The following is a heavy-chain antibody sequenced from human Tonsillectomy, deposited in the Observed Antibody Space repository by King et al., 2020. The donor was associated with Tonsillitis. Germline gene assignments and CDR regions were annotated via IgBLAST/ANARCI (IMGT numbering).Heavy chain of an antibody. CDR1: GFNFGNYA. CDR3: TIDPLAYYYDSSSDYFSPHFDY. V-gene: IGHV3-49*03. CDR2: IRSQAYGGTT. J-gene: IGHJ4*02. Sequence: VQLVESGGGLVQPGRSLRLSCTASGFNFGNYAMSWFRQAPGKGLEWVGFIRSQAYGGTTEYAASVKDRFTISRDESKSTAYLQMTSLKTEDTAIYYVTIDPLAYYYDSSSDYFSPHFDYWGQGALVTVSS. D-gene: IGHD3-22*01.